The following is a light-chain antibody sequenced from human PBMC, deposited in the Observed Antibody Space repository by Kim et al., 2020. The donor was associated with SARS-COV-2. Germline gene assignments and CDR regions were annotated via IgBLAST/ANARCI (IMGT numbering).Light chain of an antibody. CDR1: KLGDKY. CDR2: QDS. V-gene: IGLV3-1*01. Sequence: VSPGQTASITCSGDKLGDKYACWYKQKPGQSPVLVIYQDSKRPSGIPERFSGSNSGNTATLTISGTQAMDEADYYCQAWDSSRVVFGGGTQLTVL. J-gene: IGLJ2*01. CDR3: QAWDSSRVV.